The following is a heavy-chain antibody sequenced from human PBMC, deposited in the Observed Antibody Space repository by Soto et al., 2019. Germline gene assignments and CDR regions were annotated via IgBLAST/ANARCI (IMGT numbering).Heavy chain of an antibody. Sequence: QITLKESGPTLVKPPQTLTLTCTFSGFSLSTSGVGVGWIRQPQGKALEWLALIYWYDDKHYSPSLKSRLNIVKDTHKNQVVLTMTNMDPVDTATYYCAHRSFANDAFDVWGQGTMVTVSS. V-gene: IGHV2-5*01. CDR3: AHRSFANDAFDV. CDR1: GFSLSTSGVG. D-gene: IGHD3-3*01. J-gene: IGHJ3*01. CDR2: IYWYDDK.